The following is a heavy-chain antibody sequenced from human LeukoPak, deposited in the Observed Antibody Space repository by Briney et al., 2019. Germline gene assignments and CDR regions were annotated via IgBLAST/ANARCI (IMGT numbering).Heavy chain of an antibody. CDR3: AREKIAVAGMGGYYFDY. CDR1: GGSISSGGYS. J-gene: IGHJ4*02. CDR2: IYHSGST. Sequence: PSETLSLTCAVSGGSISSGGYSWSWIRHPPGKGLEWFGYIYHSGSTYYNPSLKSPVTISVDRSKNQFSLKLSSVTAADTAVYYCAREKIAVAGMGGYYFDYWGQGTLVTVSS. V-gene: IGHV4-30-2*01. D-gene: IGHD6-19*01.